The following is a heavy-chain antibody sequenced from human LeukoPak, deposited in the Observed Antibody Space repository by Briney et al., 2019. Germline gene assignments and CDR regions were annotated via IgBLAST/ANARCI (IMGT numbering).Heavy chain of an antibody. Sequence: GGSLRLSCAASGFTFTSYAMSWVRQAPGKGLEWVSAISPSGGSTYYPDSVKGRFTISRDNSKNTLYLQMNSLRAEDTAVYYCAKDLFRDSSHPEYFQHWGQGTLVTVSS. J-gene: IGHJ1*01. CDR2: ISPSGGST. CDR1: GFTFTSYA. V-gene: IGHV3-23*01. D-gene: IGHD3-22*01. CDR3: AKDLFRDSSHPEYFQH.